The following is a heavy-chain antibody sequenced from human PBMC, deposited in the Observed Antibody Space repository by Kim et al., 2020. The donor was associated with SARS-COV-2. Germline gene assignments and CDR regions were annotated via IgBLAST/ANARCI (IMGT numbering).Heavy chain of an antibody. J-gene: IGHJ4*02. CDR1: GFTFSSSA. D-gene: IGHD3-16*01. CDR3: ATSWGNADY. CDR2: IDTSGGNT. Sequence: GGSLRLSCAASGFTFSSSAMSWVRQAPGKGLAWVSSIDTSGGNTNYIDSVKGRFTISRDNSKNTLYLQMNSLRAADTAVYYCATSWGNADYWGQGTLVTV. V-gene: IGHV3-23*01.